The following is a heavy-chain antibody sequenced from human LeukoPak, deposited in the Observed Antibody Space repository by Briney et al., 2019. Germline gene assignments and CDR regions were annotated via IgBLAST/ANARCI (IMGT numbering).Heavy chain of an antibody. Sequence: GGSLRLSCAASGFIFSSNYMTWVRQAPGKGLEWVSVIFSGGSTYYADSVKGRVTISRDNSKTTLYLQMNNLRGEDTAVYYCARVGPTRSDFDYWGQGTLVTVSS. CDR3: ARVGPTRSDFDY. V-gene: IGHV3-53*01. CDR1: GFIFSSNY. D-gene: IGHD1-26*01. CDR2: IFSGGST. J-gene: IGHJ4*02.